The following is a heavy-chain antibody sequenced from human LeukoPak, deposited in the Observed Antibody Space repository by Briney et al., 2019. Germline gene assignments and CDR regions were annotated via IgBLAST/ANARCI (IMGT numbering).Heavy chain of an antibody. CDR3: ARGTVGGNSDGFDY. J-gene: IGHJ4*02. Sequence: SAKVSCKASGGTFSSYAISWVRQAPGQGLEWMGGIIPIFGTANYAQKFQGRVTITTDESTSTAYMELSSLRSEDTAVYYCARGTVGGNSDGFDYWGQGTLVTVSS. V-gene: IGHV1-69*05. CDR1: GGTFSSYA. D-gene: IGHD4-23*01. CDR2: IIPIFGTA.